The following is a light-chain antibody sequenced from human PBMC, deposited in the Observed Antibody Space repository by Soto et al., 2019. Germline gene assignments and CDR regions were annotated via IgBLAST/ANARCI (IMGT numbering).Light chain of an antibody. CDR3: SSYTSSSTGV. V-gene: IGLV2-14*01. CDR2: NVR. Sequence: QSALTQPASVSGSPGQSITISCTGTSSDVGGYDYVSWYQQHPGKAPKLMIYNVRNRPSGVSNRFSGSKAGNTPSLTISGRQAEYEAAYYCSSYTSSSTGVFGGGTKLNVL. J-gene: IGLJ2*01. CDR1: SSDVGGYDY.